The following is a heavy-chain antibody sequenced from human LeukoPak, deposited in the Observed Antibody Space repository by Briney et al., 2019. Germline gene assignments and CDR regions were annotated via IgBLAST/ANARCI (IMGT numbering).Heavy chain of an antibody. J-gene: IGHJ4*02. D-gene: IGHD5-18*01. CDR2: IYSGDST. V-gene: IGHV3-66*01. CDR1: GFTVSSKY. CDR3: ASTSNSALGLPYFDH. Sequence: GGSLRLSCAASGFTVSSKYMSWVRQAPGKGLEWVSVIYSGDSTHYADSVKGRFTISRDNSKNTLYLQMNSLRVEDTAVYYCASTSNSALGLPYFDHWGQGSLVTVSS.